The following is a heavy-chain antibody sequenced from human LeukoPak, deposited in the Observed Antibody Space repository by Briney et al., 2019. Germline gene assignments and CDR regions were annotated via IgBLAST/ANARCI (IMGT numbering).Heavy chain of an antibody. Sequence: PSETLSLTCTVSGGSISTYYWAWIRQPPGMGLEWIGYIHDSGSTKDNPSLKSRLTISVDTSKNQVTLKLNSVTAADTALYYCARAQRGYSFVFDLWGLGTLATVSS. CDR1: GGSISTYY. J-gene: IGHJ4*02. D-gene: IGHD5-18*01. V-gene: IGHV4-59*01. CDR3: ARAQRGYSFVFDL. CDR2: IHDSGST.